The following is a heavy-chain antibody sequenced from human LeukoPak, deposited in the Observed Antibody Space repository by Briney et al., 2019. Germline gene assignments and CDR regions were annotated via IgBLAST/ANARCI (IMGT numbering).Heavy chain of an antibody. V-gene: IGHV1-2*06. D-gene: IGHD3-16*01. CDR1: GYTFTGYY. J-gene: IGHJ5*02. Sequence: ASVKVSCKASGYTFTGYYMHWVRQAPGQGLEWMGRVNPNSGGTSYAQKFQGRVTMTRDTSIRTAYMELSRLRSDDTAVYYCARGLRLGPNWFDPWGQGTLVTVSS. CDR3: ARGLRLGPNWFDP. CDR2: VNPNSGGT.